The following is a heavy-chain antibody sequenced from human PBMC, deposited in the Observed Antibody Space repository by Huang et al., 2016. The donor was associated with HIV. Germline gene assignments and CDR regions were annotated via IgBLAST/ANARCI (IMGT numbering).Heavy chain of an antibody. D-gene: IGHD3-22*01. CDR1: GGSFRNFA. V-gene: IGHV1-69*01. Sequence: QVQLVQSGAEVKKPGYSVKVSCTASGGSFRNFAIGWVRQAPGQGLEWMGWIIPTLGTANYAQKFQGRVTIIADESTSTAYMELSSLRAEDTAVYYCATVDYYDTSGPQRGYFDNWGQGTLVTVSS. CDR3: ATVDYYDTSGPQRGYFDN. J-gene: IGHJ4*02. CDR2: IIPTLGTA.